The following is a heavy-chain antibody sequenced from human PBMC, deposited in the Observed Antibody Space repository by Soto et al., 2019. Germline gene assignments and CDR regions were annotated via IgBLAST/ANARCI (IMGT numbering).Heavy chain of an antibody. CDR2: IYYSGST. J-gene: IGHJ4*02. CDR1: GGSISSSSYY. V-gene: IGHV4-39*01. D-gene: IGHD2-21*02. Sequence: PSETLSLTCTVSGGSISSSSYYWGWIRQPPGKGLEWIGSIYYSGSTYYNPSLKSRVTISVDTSKNQFSLKLSSVTAADTAVYYCARHIVVVTALEQYYFDYWGQGTLVTVSS. CDR3: ARHIVVVTALEQYYFDY.